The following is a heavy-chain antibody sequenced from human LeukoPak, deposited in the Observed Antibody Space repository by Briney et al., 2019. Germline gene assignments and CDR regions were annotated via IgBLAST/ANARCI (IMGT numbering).Heavy chain of an antibody. CDR1: GGSISSSSYY. V-gene: IGHV4-39*01. CDR3: ARARAAADAFDI. D-gene: IGHD6-13*01. CDR2: IYYSGST. J-gene: IGHJ3*02. Sequence: SETLSLTCTVSGGSISSSSYYWGWIRQPPGKGLEWFESIYYSGSTYYNPSFKSRVTISVDTSKNQSSLKLSSVTAAVTAVYYCARARAAADAFDIWGQGTMVTVSS.